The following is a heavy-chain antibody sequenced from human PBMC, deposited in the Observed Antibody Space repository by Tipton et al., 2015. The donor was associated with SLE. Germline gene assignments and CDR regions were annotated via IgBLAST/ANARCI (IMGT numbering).Heavy chain of an antibody. CDR2: IYIGGST. D-gene: IGHD2-2*01. CDR1: GGSITSYY. V-gene: IGHV4-4*08. CDR3: AAQSGNVPFDY. Sequence: TLSLTCTVSGGSITSYYWSWIRQPPGKGLEWIGRIYIGGSTIYNPSLESRVIVSVDTSKNQFSLNLASVTAADTAVYYYAAQSGNVPFDYWGQGTLVIVSS. J-gene: IGHJ4*02.